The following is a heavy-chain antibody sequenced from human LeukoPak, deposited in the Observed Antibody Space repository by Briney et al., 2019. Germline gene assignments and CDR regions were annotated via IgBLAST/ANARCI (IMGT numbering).Heavy chain of an antibody. J-gene: IGHJ6*03. CDR1: GFTFDDYA. CDR2: ISWNSGSI. CDR3: AKDLGSSYYYYMDV. V-gene: IGHV3-9*01. Sequence: GGSLRLSCAASGFTFDDYAMHWVRQAPGKGLEWVSGISWNSGSIGYADSVKGRFTISRDNAKNSLYLQMNSLRAEDTAVYYCAKDLGSSYYYYMDVWGKGTTVTVSS.